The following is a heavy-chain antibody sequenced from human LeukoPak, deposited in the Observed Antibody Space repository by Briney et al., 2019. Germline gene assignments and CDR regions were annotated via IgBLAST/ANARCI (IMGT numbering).Heavy chain of an antibody. CDR1: GFTFSINA. Sequence: GGSLRLSCAASGFTFSINAMSWVRQAPGKGLEWVSGITSGGSTNYADSVKGRFTISRDNSKNTLYLQMNSLRAEDTAVYYCAKRRPAAMAQYFDYWGQGTLVTVSS. CDR3: AKRRPAAMAQYFDY. J-gene: IGHJ4*02. D-gene: IGHD2-2*01. CDR2: ITSGGST. V-gene: IGHV3-23*01.